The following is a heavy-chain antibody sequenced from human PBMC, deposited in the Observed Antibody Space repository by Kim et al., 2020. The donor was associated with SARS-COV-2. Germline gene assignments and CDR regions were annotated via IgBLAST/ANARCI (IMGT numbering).Heavy chain of an antibody. CDR1: GFTFSNAW. D-gene: IGHD2-21*02. CDR3: TTEGNIVVVTATRGWFDP. J-gene: IGHJ5*02. Sequence: GGSLRLSCAASGFTFSNAWMSWVRQAPGKGLEWVGRIKSKTDGGTTDYAAPVKGRFTISRDDSKNTLYLQMNSLKTEDTAVYYCTTEGNIVVVTATRGWFDPWGQGTLVTVSS. V-gene: IGHV3-15*01. CDR2: IKSKTDGGTT.